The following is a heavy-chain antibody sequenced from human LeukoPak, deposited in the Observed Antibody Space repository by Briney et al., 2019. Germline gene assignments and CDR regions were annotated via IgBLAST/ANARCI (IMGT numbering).Heavy chain of an antibody. D-gene: IGHD3-10*01. CDR3: AKSVLLWFGEVFYFDY. Sequence: GGSLRLSCAASGFTFSSYAMRWVRRAPGKGLEWVAVISYDGSNKYYADSVKGRFTISRDNSKNTLYLQMNSLRAEDTAVYYCAKSVLLWFGEVFYFDYWGQGTLVTVSS. V-gene: IGHV3-30*07. CDR1: GFTFSSYA. CDR2: ISYDGSNK. J-gene: IGHJ4*02.